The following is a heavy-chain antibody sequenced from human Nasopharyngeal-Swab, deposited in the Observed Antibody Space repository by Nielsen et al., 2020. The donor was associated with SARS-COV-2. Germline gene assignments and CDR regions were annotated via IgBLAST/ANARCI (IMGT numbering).Heavy chain of an antibody. J-gene: IGHJ4*02. CDR1: GFTFSSYS. CDR2: ISSSSSYI. V-gene: IGHV3-21*01. D-gene: IGHD3-10*01. Sequence: GESLKISCAASGFTFSSYSMNWVRQAPGEGLEWVSSISSSSSYIYYADSVKGRFTISRDNAKNSLYLQMNSLRAEDTGVYYCARDPGRWVRGVYYWGQGTLVTVSS. CDR3: ARDPGRWVRGVYY.